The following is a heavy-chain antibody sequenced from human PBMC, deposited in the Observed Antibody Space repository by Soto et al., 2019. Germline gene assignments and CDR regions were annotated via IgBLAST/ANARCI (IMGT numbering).Heavy chain of an antibody. Sequence: GASVKVSCKASGGTFSSYAISWVRQAPGQGLGWMGGIIPIFGTANYAQKFQGRVTITADESTSTAYMELSSLRSEDTAVYYCASTPLESPIYCSGGSCYSLYYGMDVWGQGTTVTVSS. J-gene: IGHJ6*02. CDR1: GGTFSSYA. V-gene: IGHV1-69*13. D-gene: IGHD2-15*01. CDR2: IIPIFGTA. CDR3: ASTPLESPIYCSGGSCYSLYYGMDV.